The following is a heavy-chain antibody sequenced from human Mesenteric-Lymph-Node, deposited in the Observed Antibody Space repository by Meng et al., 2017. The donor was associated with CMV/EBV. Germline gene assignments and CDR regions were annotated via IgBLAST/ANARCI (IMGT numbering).Heavy chain of an antibody. V-gene: IGHV3-66*01. Sequence: EVYLVESGVGLVQPGGSLRLSCAADGFNVRDKYMSWVRQAPGKGLEWVCIIYRGDNTYYIDSVKDRFTVSRDNSKNTMYLQMNSLRVEDTAVYYCTGDSVSNPNLDYWGQGTLVTVSS. J-gene: IGHJ4*02. D-gene: IGHD3-10*01. CDR3: TGDSVSNPNLDY. CDR2: IYRGDNT. CDR1: GFNVRDKY.